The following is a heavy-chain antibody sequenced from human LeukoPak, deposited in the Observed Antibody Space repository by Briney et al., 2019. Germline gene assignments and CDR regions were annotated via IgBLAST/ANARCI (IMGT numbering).Heavy chain of an antibody. V-gene: IGHV4-4*02. D-gene: IGHD3-3*01. J-gene: IGHJ4*02. CDR2: IFHSGST. CDR1: GGSISNDNW. CDR3: ARDCEYYDFWSGYYTGHYFDY. Sequence: PSETLSLTCSLSGGSISNDNWWSWVRQPPGKGLEWIGEIFHSGSTNYNPSLKSRVTISVDTSKNQFSLKLSSVTAADTAVYYCARDCEYYDFWSGYYTGHYFDYWGQGTLVTVSS.